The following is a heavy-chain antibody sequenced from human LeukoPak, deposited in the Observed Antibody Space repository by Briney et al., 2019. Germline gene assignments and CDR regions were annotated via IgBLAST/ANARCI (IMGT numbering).Heavy chain of an antibody. J-gene: IGHJ4*02. V-gene: IGHV3-23*01. D-gene: IGHD4-23*01. CDR3: AKDPLNYGGHYFDN. CDR2: ISGRSDGP. Sequence: GGSLRLSSAASGFSFSSYSMHWVRQAPGKGLEWVSSISGRSDGPYYADSVKGRFTTSRDNSKSTMYLQINNVRAEGAAVYYCAKDPLNYGGHYFDNWGQGTRVTVSS. CDR1: GFSFSSYS.